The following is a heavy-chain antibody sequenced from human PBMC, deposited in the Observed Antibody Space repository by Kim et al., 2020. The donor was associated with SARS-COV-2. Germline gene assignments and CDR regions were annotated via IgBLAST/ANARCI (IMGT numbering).Heavy chain of an antibody. D-gene: IGHD5-12*01. Sequence: ADSVKGRFTVSRDNAKNSLFLQMNSLRAEDTAVYYCTRGRGSTWTQYYFDYWGQGTLLTVSS. CDR3: TRGRGSTWTQYYFDY. V-gene: IGHV3-21*01. J-gene: IGHJ4*02.